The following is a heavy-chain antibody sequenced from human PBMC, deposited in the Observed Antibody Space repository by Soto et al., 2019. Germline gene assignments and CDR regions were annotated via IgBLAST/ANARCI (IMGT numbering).Heavy chain of an antibody. CDR2: IIPIFGSP. V-gene: IGHV1-69*13. D-gene: IGHD6-6*01. CDR3: AREGIAARLEY. CDR1: GGIFSRNA. Sequence: RASVKVSCKASGGIFSRNAISWMRQAPGQGLEWMGGIIPIFGSPKYAQKFQGRVTITADESTNTAYMELSSLRSEDTAMYYCAREGIAARLEYWGQGTLVTVSS. J-gene: IGHJ4*02.